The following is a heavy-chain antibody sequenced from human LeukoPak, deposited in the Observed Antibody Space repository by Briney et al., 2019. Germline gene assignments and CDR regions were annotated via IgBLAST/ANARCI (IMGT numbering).Heavy chain of an antibody. CDR1: GFPFCRYW. Sequence: PGGSLRLSCAASGFPFCRYWMSWVRQAPGKGLEGVANIKQDGREKYYVDSVKGRFTISRDNAKNSLYLQMNSLRAEDTAVYYCARDRIKIGYYDILTGYPPGGMDVWGQGTTVTVSS. V-gene: IGHV3-7*01. CDR3: ARDRIKIGYYDILTGYPPGGMDV. D-gene: IGHD3-9*01. J-gene: IGHJ6*02. CDR2: IKQDGREK.